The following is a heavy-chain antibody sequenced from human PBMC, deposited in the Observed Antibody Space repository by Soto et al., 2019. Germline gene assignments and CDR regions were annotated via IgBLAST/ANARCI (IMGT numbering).Heavy chain of an antibody. CDR3: AGGSVDTVDSSGFYEY. J-gene: IGHJ4*02. CDR1: GGSFSAYY. V-gene: IGHV4-34*01. CDR2: INHSGGT. D-gene: IGHD3-22*01. Sequence: SETLSLTCAVYGGSFSAYYWSWIRQPPGKGLEWIGEINHSGGTSYNPSLKSRVTISVDTSKSQFSLKLTSVTAADRAVYYCAGGSVDTVDSSGFYEYWGPGTPVTVSS.